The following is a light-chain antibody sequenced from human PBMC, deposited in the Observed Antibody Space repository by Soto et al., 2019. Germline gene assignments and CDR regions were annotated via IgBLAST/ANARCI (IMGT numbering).Light chain of an antibody. J-gene: IGKJ1*01. CDR2: DAS. Sequence: EIVLTQSPATLSLSPGERATLSCRASQSVSSYLAWYQQKPGQAPRLLIYDASNRATGIPARFSGSGSGTDFTLNISSLAPDDLAVDSCQHRSNCPPTSGQGTK. CDR3: QHRSNCPPT. V-gene: IGKV3-11*01. CDR1: QSVSSY.